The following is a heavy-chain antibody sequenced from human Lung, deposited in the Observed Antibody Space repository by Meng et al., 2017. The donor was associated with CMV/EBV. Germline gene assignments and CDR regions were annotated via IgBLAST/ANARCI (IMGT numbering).Heavy chain of an antibody. V-gene: IGHV3-11*04. CDR1: GFTFSDDY. D-gene: IGHD3-3*01. CDR3: ASPPAEFLMDR. CDR2: IISSGSTI. Sequence: SCAASGFTFSDDYMSWIRQAPGKGLVWVSYIISSGSTIYYAGSVKGRFTISRDNAKNSLYLQMNSLRAEDTAVYYCASPPAEFLMDRRGQGTLVTVSS. J-gene: IGHJ4*02.